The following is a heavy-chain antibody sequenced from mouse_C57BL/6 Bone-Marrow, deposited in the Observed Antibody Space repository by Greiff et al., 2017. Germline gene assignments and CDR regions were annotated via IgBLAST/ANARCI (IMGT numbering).Heavy chain of an antibody. CDR2: IDPENGDT. J-gene: IGHJ2*01. Sequence: EVQLQQSGAELVRPGASVKLSCTASGFNIKDDYMHWVKQRPEQGLEWIGWIDPENGDTEYASKFQGKATITADTSSNTAYLQLSSLTSEDTAVYYCTTIRVTTVVADYWGQGTTLTGSS. V-gene: IGHV14-4*01. D-gene: IGHD1-1*01. CDR3: TTIRVTTVVADY. CDR1: GFNIKDDY.